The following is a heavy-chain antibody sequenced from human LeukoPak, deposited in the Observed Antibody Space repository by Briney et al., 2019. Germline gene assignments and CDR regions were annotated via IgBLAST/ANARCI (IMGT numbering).Heavy chain of an antibody. CDR1: GYSISSGYY. J-gene: IGHJ4*02. Sequence: SETLSLTCTVSGYSISSGYYWGWIRQPPGKGLEWIGSIYHSGSTYYNPSLKSRVTISVDTSKNQFSLKLSSVTAADTAVYYCARGGRIAVAGRFDYWGQGTLVTVSS. D-gene: IGHD6-19*01. CDR2: IYHSGST. CDR3: ARGGRIAVAGRFDY. V-gene: IGHV4-38-2*02.